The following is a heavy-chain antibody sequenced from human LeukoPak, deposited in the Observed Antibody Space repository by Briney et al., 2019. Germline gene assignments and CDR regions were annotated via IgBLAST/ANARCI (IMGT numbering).Heavy chain of an antibody. V-gene: IGHV4-34*01. CDR1: GGSFSGYY. D-gene: IGHD6-6*01. CDR3: AGGARMSYYYYGMDV. CDR2: INHSGST. Sequence: SETLSLTCAVYGGSFSGYYWSWIRQPPGKGLEWIGEINHSGSTNYNPSLKSRVTISVDTSKNQFSLKLSSVTAADTAVYYCAGGARMSYYYYGMDVWGQGTTVTASS. J-gene: IGHJ6*02.